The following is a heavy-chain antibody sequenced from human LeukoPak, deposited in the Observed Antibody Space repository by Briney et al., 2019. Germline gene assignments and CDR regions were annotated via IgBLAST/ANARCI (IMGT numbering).Heavy chain of an antibody. CDR2: MSYSGRT. J-gene: IGHJ4*02. Sequence: SETLSLTCTVSGGSVSSYYWSWIRQTPEKGLEWIGYMSYSGRTDYGPSLKSRVTMSVDTSKNQFSLKMSYVTAADTGVYYCVRGYCRDDICQVFPYWGQGTLVTVSS. V-gene: IGHV4-59*02. D-gene: IGHD2-21*02. CDR1: GGSVSSYY. CDR3: VRGYCRDDICQVFPY.